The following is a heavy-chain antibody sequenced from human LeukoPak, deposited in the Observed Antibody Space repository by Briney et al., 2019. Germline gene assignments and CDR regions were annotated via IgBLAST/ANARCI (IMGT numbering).Heavy chain of an antibody. CDR3: ASGGLVVVDAFDI. D-gene: IGHD3-22*01. V-gene: IGHV3-21*01. J-gene: IGHJ3*02. Sequence: GGSLRLSCAASGLTFSSYSMNWVRQSPGKGLEGVLSISSSSSYINSARSVKGQLTISRDHAKNSLYLQINSLRAEETAVYYCASGGLVVVDAFDIWGQGTMVTVSS. CDR2: ISSSSSYI. CDR1: GLTFSSYS.